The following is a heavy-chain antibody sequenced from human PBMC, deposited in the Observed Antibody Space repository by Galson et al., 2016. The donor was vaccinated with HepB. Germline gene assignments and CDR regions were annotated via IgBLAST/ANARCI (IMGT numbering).Heavy chain of an antibody. V-gene: IGHV7-4-1*02. Sequence: SVKVSCKAFGYRFTQYSMNWVRQAPGQGLEWMGQINTIIEKTTYGQGCTGRCVFSLDTSVSTAYLEISSLKAEDTGVYSCTASGNFDNMDVWGQGTTVTVSS. CDR2: INTIIEKT. D-gene: IGHD3-9*01. J-gene: IGHJ6*02. CDR3: TASGNFDNMDV. CDR1: GYRFTQYS.